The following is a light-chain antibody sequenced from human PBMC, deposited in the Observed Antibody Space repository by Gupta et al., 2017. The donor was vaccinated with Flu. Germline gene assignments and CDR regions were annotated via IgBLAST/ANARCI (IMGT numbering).Light chain of an antibody. J-gene: IGKJ2*01. Sequence: EVVLTPSPATLSLSPGESAVLACRASQSVSPSIAWYQQKGGQAPRLRMYDASRRADGIPARFSGSGSGTDFTLTISTGEPEDFAVYVCQQRSDLPMYTFGQGTRLEI. CDR2: DAS. V-gene: IGKV3-11*01. CDR1: QSVSPS. CDR3: QQRSDLPMYT.